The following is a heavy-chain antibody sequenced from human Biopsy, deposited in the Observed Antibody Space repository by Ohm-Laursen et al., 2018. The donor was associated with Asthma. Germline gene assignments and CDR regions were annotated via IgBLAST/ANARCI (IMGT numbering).Heavy chain of an antibody. CDR1: GFRFEDSS. V-gene: IGHV3-9*01. CDR2: ITWNSGRV. CDR3: AKRRGYSGHDNDY. Sequence: SLRLSCSASGFRFEDSSMHWVRQLPGKGLEWVSGITWNSGRVLYADSVRGRFSISRDNSKNTLYLQMNSLRTEDTAVYYCAKRRGYSGHDNDYWGQGTLVIVSS. J-gene: IGHJ4*02. D-gene: IGHD5-12*01.